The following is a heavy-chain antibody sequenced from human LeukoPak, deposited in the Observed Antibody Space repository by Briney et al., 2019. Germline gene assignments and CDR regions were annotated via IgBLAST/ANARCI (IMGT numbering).Heavy chain of an antibody. J-gene: IGHJ3*02. CDR3: ARLDYYDSSGYSTGDAFDI. CDR1: GGSFSGYY. V-gene: IGHV4-34*01. Sequence: SETLSLTCAVYGGSFSGYYWSWIRQPPGEGLEWIGEINHSGSTNYNPSLKSRVTISVDTSKNQFSLKLSSVTAADTAVYYCARLDYYDSSGYSTGDAFDIWGQGTMVTVSS. D-gene: IGHD3-22*01. CDR2: INHSGST.